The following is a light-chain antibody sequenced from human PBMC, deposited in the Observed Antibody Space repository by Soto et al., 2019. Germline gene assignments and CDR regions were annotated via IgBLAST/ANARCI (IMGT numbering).Light chain of an antibody. Sequence: DIQMTQSTSSLSASVGDRVTITCRASQSISSYLNWYQQKPGKAPKLLIYAASSLQSGVPSRFSGSGFGTDFTLTISSLQPEDIATYYCQLATSLPPWTFGQGTNVAIK. CDR3: QLATSLPPWT. CDR1: QSISSY. V-gene: IGKV1-39*01. J-gene: IGKJ1*01. CDR2: AAS.